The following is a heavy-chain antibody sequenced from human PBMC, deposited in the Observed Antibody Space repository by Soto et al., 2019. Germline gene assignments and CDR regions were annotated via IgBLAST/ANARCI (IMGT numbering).Heavy chain of an antibody. V-gene: IGHV1-69*06. J-gene: IGHJ4*02. CDR1: GGTLSSYS. D-gene: IGHD3-10*01. CDR2: IIPIFGTA. Sequence: SVKGSCKGSGGTLSSYSISWGRQGPGQGLEWMGGIIPIFGTANYAQKFQGRVTITADKSTSTAYMELSSLRSEDTAVYYCARDLLESPLLWFGESPAWGQGTLVTVSS. CDR3: ARDLLESPLLWFGESPA.